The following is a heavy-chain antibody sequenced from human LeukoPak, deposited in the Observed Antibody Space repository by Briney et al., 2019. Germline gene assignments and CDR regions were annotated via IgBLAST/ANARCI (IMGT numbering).Heavy chain of an antibody. CDR2: ISSSGSTI. J-gene: IGHJ4*02. CDR1: GFTFSSYS. D-gene: IGHD3-10*01. Sequence: GGSLRLSCAASGFTFSSYSMNWVRQAPGKGLEWVSYISSSGSTIYYADSVKGRFTISRDNAKNSLYLQMNSLRAEDTAVYYCARDLPYYYGSGSYSEFDYWGQGTLVTVSS. CDR3: ARDLPYYYGSGSYSEFDY. V-gene: IGHV3-48*04.